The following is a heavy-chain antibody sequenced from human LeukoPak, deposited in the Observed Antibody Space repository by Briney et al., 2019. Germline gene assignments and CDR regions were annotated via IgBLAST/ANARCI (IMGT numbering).Heavy chain of an antibody. V-gene: IGHV4-39*01. D-gene: IGHD4-23*01. CDR3: ARHAYYGAKDFDY. CDR1: GDSISSSSYY. CDR2: TFNSGST. J-gene: IGHJ4*02. Sequence: SESLSLTCIVSGDSISSSSYYWGWIRQPPGTGLEWIGSTFNSGSTHYNPSLKSRVTISVDTSKNQFSLKLSSVTAADTAVYYCARHAYYGAKDFDYWGQGTLVTVSS.